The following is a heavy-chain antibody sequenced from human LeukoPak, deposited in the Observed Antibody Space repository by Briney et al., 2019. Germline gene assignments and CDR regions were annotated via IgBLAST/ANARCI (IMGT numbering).Heavy chain of an antibody. CDR1: GYTFTGYY. V-gene: IGHV1-46*01. J-gene: IGHJ3*02. D-gene: IGHD3-22*01. CDR3: ARAPFSYYYDGKEIDAFDI. Sequence: GASVKVSCKASGYTFTGYYMHWVRQAPGQGLEWMGIINPGGAYTNYAREFQGRVTMTGDTSTSTVYMELSSLRSEDTAVYYCARAPFSYYYDGKEIDAFDIWGQGTVVTVSS. CDR2: INPGGAYT.